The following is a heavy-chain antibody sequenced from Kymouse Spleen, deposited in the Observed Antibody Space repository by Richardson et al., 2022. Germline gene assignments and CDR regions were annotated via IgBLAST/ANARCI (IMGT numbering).Heavy chain of an antibody. CDR1: GFTFSSYS. Sequence: EVQLVESGGGLVKPGGSLRLSCAASGFTFSSYSMNWVRQAPGKGLEWVSSISSSSSYIYYADSVKGRFTISRDNAKNSLYLQMNSLRAEDTAVYYCARGGITGTTYFDYWGQGTLVTVSS. V-gene: IGHV3-21*03. CDR2: ISSSSSYI. J-gene: IGHJ4*02. D-gene: IGHD1-7*01. CDR3: ARGGITGTTYFDY.